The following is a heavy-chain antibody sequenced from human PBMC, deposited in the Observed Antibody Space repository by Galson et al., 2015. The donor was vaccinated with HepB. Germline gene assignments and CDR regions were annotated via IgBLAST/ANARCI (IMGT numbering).Heavy chain of an antibody. D-gene: IGHD3-10*01. Sequence: QSGAEVKKPGESLKISCKDRGDDFVSSWIGWVRQMPGKGLEWMGIIYAGDSDARYSPSFQGQVTFPADKSITTVYLQWSSLKASDTAMYYCASRHSYFRSGTWYNVSDYWGQGTLVTVSS. CDR2: IYAGDSDA. CDR3: ASRHSYFRSGTWYNVSDY. V-gene: IGHV5-51*01. J-gene: IGHJ4*02. CDR1: GDDFVSSW.